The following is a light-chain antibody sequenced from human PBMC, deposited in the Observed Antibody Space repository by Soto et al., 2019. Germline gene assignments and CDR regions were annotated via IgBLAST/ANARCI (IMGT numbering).Light chain of an antibody. CDR3: GTWDSSLSAGV. V-gene: IGLV1-51*01. CDR1: SSNIGNNY. Sequence: QSVLTQPPSVSAAPGQTVTISCSGFSSNIGNNYVSWYQQVPGTAPKLLIYENNKRPSGIPDRFSGSKSGTSATLDITGLQTGDEADYYCGTWDSSLSAGVFGGGTQLTVL. J-gene: IGLJ2*01. CDR2: ENN.